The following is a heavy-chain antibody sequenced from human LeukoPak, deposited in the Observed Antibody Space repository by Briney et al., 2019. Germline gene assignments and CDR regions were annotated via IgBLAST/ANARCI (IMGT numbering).Heavy chain of an antibody. V-gene: IGHV3-23*01. D-gene: IGHD6-6*01. J-gene: IGHJ6*03. CDR3: ASPRHISIAARYYYYYYMDV. Sequence: GGSLRLSCAASGFTFSTFAMIWVRQPPGKGLEWVSSIFPSGGEIHYADSVRGRFTISRDNSKSTLSLQMNSLRAEDTAVYYCASPRHISIAARYYYYYYMDVWGKGTTVTVSS. CDR1: GFTFSTFA. CDR2: IFPSGGEI.